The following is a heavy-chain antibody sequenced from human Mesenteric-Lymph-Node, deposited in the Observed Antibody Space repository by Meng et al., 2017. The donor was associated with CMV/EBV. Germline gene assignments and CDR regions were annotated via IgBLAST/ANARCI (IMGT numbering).Heavy chain of an antibody. D-gene: IGHD3-22*01. Sequence: CAASGFTVSSNYMSWVRQAPGKGLEWVSVIYSGGSTYYADSVKGRFTISRNNSQHTLYLHINSLSAAATAVSYCVGRLLPASRWTLHWGQGTLVTVSS. CDR1: GFTVSSNY. CDR2: IYSGGST. V-gene: IGHV3-53*01. CDR3: VGRLLPASRWTLH. J-gene: IGHJ4*02.